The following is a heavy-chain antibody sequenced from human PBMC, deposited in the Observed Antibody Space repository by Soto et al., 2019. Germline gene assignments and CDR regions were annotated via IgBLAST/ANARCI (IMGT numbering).Heavy chain of an antibody. CDR2: IIPIFGTA. CDR1: RGTFSSYA. D-gene: IGHD1-7*01. CDR3: ARSLVSLELPSNWFDP. J-gene: IGHJ5*02. V-gene: IGHV1-69*13. Sequence: GASVKVSCKASRGTFSSYAISWVRQAPGQGLEWMGGIIPIFGTANYAQKFQGRVTITADESTSTAYMELSSLRSEDTAVYYCARSLVSLELPSNWFDPWGQGTLVTVSS.